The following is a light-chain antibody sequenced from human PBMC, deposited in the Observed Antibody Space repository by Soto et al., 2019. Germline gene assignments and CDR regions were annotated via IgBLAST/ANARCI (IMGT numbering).Light chain of an antibody. CDR1: QSVLYSSNNKNY. V-gene: IGKV4-1*01. J-gene: IGKJ2*01. Sequence: DIVMTQSPDSLAVSLGEXATINCKSSQSVLYSSNNKNYLAWYQQKPGQPPKLLIYWASTRESGVPDRFSGSGSGTDFTLTISSLQAEDVAVYYCQQYYSTPLYTFGQGTKVDIK. CDR3: QQYYSTPLYT. CDR2: WAS.